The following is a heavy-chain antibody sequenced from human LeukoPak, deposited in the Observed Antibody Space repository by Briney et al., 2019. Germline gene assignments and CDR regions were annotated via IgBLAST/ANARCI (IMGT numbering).Heavy chain of an antibody. CDR1: GYTFTTYG. Sequence: ASVKVSCKASGYTFTTYGISWVRQAPGQGLEWMGWISAYNGNTNYAQKLQGRVTLTTGTSTSTAYMELRSLGSDDTAVYYCARDLRSSGWTENDYWGPGTLVTVSS. V-gene: IGHV1-18*01. D-gene: IGHD6-19*01. J-gene: IGHJ4*02. CDR3: ARDLRSSGWTENDY. CDR2: ISAYNGNT.